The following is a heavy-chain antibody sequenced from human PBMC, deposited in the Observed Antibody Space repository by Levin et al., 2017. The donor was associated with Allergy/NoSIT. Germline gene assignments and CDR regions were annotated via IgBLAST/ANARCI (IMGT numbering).Heavy chain of an antibody. J-gene: IGHJ6*02. CDR2: IGTAGDT. CDR3: ARDGRKRGVVRGVIPYYGMDG. V-gene: IGHV3-13*04. D-gene: IGHD3-10*01. CDR1: GFTFSSYD. Sequence: GGSLRLSCAASGFTFSSYDMHWVRQATGKGLEWVSAIGTAGDTYYPGSVKGRFTISRENAKNSLYLQMNSLRAGDTAVYYCARDGRKRGVVRGVIPYYGMDGWGQGTTVTVSS.